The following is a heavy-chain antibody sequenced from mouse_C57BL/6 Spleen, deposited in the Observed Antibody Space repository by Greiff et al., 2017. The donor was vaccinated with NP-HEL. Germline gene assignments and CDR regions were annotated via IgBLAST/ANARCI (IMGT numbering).Heavy chain of an antibody. CDR1: GYTFTSYW. Sequence: VQLQQSGAELVRPGSSVKLSCKASGYTFTSYWMHWVKQRPIQGLEWIGNIDPSDSETHYNQKFKDKATLTVDKSSSTAYIQLSSLPSEDSAVYYCARDNWDAYWYFDVWGTGTTVTVSS. CDR2: IDPSDSET. CDR3: ARDNWDAYWYFDV. V-gene: IGHV1-52*01. J-gene: IGHJ1*03. D-gene: IGHD4-1*01.